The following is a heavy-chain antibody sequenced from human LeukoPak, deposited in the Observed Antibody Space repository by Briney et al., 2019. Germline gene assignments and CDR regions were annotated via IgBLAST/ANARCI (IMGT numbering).Heavy chain of an antibody. J-gene: IGHJ6*02. D-gene: IGHD6-13*01. CDR3: ARVLDSSSWYNYYGMDV. CDR2: TYYRSKWNN. Sequence: SQALSLTCAISGDSVSSNSVAWNWIRQSPSRGLEWLGRTYYRSKWNNEYAESVRSRITINPDTSKNQFSLQLDSVTAADTAVYYCARVLDSSSWYNYYGMDVWGQGTTVTVSS. CDR1: GDSVSSNSVA. V-gene: IGHV6-1*01.